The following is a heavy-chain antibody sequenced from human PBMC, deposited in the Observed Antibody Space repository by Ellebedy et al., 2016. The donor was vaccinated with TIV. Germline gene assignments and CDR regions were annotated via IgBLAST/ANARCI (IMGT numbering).Heavy chain of an antibody. CDR2: LIPIFGAA. J-gene: IGHJ4*02. CDR1: GATFSSYV. CDR3: PRAESGGYAWDY. V-gene: IGHV1-69*13. Sequence: AASVQVSCKASGATFSSYVISWVRQASGHGLEWMGGLIPIFGAANYAQKFQGRVSITADDSTSTAYMELSGLRSKDKAVYFWPRAESGGYAWDYWGQGTMVTVSS. D-gene: IGHD5-12*01.